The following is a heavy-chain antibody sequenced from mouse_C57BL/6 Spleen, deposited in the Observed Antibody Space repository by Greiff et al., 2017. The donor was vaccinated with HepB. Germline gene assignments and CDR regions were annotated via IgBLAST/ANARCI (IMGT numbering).Heavy chain of an antibody. D-gene: IGHD1-1*01. J-gene: IGHJ3*01. CDR3: ARHRGYGSSYEAWFAY. V-gene: IGHV5-12*01. CDR1: GFTFSDYY. Sequence: EVKVVESGGGLVQPGGSLKLSCAASGFTFSDYYMYWVRQTPEKRLEWVAYISNGGGSTYYPDTVKGRFTISRDNAKNTLYLQMSRLTSEDTAMYYCARHRGYGSSYEAWFAYWGQGTLVTVSA. CDR2: ISNGGGST.